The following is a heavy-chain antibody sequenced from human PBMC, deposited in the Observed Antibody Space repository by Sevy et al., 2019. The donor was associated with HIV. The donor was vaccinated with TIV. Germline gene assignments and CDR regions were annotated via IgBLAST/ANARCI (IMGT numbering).Heavy chain of an antibody. J-gene: IGHJ5*02. CDR3: TTDLVLSSSAENRFDP. CDR1: GFTFNNAW. D-gene: IGHD6-6*01. CDR2: IKSKTDGGTT. V-gene: IGHV3-15*01. Sequence: GGSLRLSCAASGFTFNNAWMSWVRQAPGKGLEWVGRIKSKTDGGTTDYAAPVKGRFTISRDDSKNTLYLQMNSLKTEDTAVYYCTTDLVLSSSAENRFDPWGQGTLVTVSS.